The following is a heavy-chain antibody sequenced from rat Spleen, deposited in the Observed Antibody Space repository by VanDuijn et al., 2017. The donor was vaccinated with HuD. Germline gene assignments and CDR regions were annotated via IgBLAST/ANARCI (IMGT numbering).Heavy chain of an antibody. J-gene: IGHJ2*01. CDR3: ARPTTGIPFNY. CDR2: IVDDGSNT. V-gene: IGHV5-17*01. CDR1: GFTFSNFV. Sequence: EVELVESGGGLVQPGRSMKLSCAASGFTFSNFVMAWVRQAPKKGLEWVAAIVDDGSNTFYRDSVKGRFTISRDNAKSTLYLQVDSLRSEDTAIYYCARPTTGIPFNYWGQGVMVTVSS. D-gene: IGHD1-9*01.